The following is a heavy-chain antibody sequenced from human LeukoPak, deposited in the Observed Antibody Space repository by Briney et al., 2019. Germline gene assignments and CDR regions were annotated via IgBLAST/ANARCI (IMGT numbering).Heavy chain of an antibody. J-gene: IGHJ4*02. D-gene: IGHD3-10*01. V-gene: IGHV3-23*01. CDR3: AKDGDYYGSGTSDY. CDR2: ISGSGGNS. CDR1: GFSFDTYA. Sequence: GGSLRLSCTASGFSFDTYAVNWVRQVPGKGLEWVSGISGSGGNSYYADSVKGRFTISRDNSKNTLYLQMNSLRAEDTAVYYCAKDGDYYGSGTSDYWGQGTLVTVSS.